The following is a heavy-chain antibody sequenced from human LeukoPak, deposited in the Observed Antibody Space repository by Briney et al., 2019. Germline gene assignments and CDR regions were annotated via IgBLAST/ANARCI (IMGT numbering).Heavy chain of an antibody. Sequence: PGGSLRLSCIVSGFTLGDYAIYWVRQAPGKGLEWVSGISWNSGRIGYADSVKGRFTISRDNAKNSLYLQMNSLRAEDTAVYYCAELGITMIGGVWGKGTTVTISS. CDR3: AELGITMIGGV. CDR1: GFTLGDYA. D-gene: IGHD3-10*02. CDR2: ISWNSGRI. V-gene: IGHV3-9*01. J-gene: IGHJ6*04.